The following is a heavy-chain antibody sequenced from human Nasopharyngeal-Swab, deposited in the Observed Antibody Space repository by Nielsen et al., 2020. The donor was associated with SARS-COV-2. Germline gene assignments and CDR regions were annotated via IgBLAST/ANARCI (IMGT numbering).Heavy chain of an antibody. Sequence: ASVKVSCKASGYTFTSYGISWVRQAPGQGLEWMGWISAYNGNTNYAQKLQGRVTMTTDTSTSTAYMELRSLRSDDTAVYYCARDKAQQWLVGQEDHWGQGTLVTVSS. D-gene: IGHD6-19*01. V-gene: IGHV1-18*01. CDR2: ISAYNGNT. CDR3: ARDKAQQWLVGQEDH. CDR1: GYTFTSYG. J-gene: IGHJ4*02.